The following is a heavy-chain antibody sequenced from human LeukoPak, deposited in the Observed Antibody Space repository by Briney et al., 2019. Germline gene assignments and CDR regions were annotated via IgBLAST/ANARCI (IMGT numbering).Heavy chain of an antibody. CDR1: GYTFTGYY. CDR2: INPHSGAT. J-gene: IGHJ4*02. CDR3: ASGSAASGTGGY. Sequence: ASVKVSCKASGYTFTGYYMHWVRQAPGQGLEWMGWINPHSGATHYAQKFQGRVTMTRVTSISTAYMDLTRLTSDDTAVYYCASGSAASGTGGYWGQGTLVTVSS. V-gene: IGHV1-2*02. D-gene: IGHD1-1*01.